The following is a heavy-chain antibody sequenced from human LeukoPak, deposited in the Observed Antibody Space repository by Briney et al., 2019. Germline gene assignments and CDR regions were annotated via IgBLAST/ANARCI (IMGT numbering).Heavy chain of an antibody. CDR3: ARGPPSNSGSYFVVY. D-gene: IGHD1-26*01. CDR2: MNPNSGNT. V-gene: IGHV1-8*01. CDR1: GYTFTSYD. J-gene: IGHJ4*02. Sequence: ASVKVSCKASGYTFTSYDINWARQATGQGLEWMGWMNPNSGNTGYAQKFQGRVTMTRNTSISTAYMELSSLRSEDTAVYYCARGPPSNSGSYFVVYWGQGTLVTVSS.